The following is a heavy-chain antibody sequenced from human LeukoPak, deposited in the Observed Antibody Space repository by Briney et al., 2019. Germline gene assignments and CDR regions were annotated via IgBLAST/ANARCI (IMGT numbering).Heavy chain of an antibody. V-gene: IGHV2-5*01. CDR3: AHRLSGRIGESDSFDI. Sequence: SGPTLVKPTQTLTLTCTFSGFSLSPSGEGVGWIRQPPGKALEWLVLMYWSDDKRHRSSLRNRLTITKDTSKNQVVLTMTNMDPVDTATYYCAHRLSGRIGESDSFDIWGQGTMVTVSS. CDR2: MYWSDDK. J-gene: IGHJ3*02. D-gene: IGHD3-10*01. CDR1: GFSLSPSGEG.